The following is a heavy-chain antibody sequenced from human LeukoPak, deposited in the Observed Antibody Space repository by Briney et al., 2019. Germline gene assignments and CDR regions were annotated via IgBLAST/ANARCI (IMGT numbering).Heavy chain of an antibody. Sequence: GGSLRLSCTASGFIFSTYSMIWGRQAPGKGLEWVSSISSGSSNIYYADSVKGRFTISRDNAQNSLYLQMNSLRAEDTAVYYCAKGDVSVTREFDYWGQGTLVTVSS. D-gene: IGHD7-27*01. CDR1: GFIFSTYS. CDR2: ISSGSSNI. V-gene: IGHV3-21*01. J-gene: IGHJ4*02. CDR3: AKGDVSVTREFDY.